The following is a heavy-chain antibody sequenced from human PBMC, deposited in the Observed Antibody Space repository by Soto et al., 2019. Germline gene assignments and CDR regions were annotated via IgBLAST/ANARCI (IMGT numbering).Heavy chain of an antibody. Sequence: EVQLVESGGGLVQPGGSLRLSCAASGFTFSSYSMNWVRQAPGKGLEWVSYISSSSSTIYYADSVKGRFTISRDNAKNPLYLQMNSLRDEDTAVYYCARVPQGHIVVVPAGRYFDYWGQGTLVTVSS. CDR2: ISSSSSTI. CDR1: GFTFSSYS. D-gene: IGHD2-21*01. V-gene: IGHV3-48*02. J-gene: IGHJ4*02. CDR3: ARVPQGHIVVVPAGRYFDY.